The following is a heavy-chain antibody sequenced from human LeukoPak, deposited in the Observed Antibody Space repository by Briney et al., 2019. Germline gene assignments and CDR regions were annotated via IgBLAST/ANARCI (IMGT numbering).Heavy chain of an antibody. CDR1: GFTFSSYS. D-gene: IGHD6-19*01. V-gene: IGHV3-48*02. CDR3: ARWGSVAGKRHFDY. Sequence: PGRSLRLSCAASGFTFSSYSMNWVRQAPGKGLEWVSYISSSSSTIYYADSVKGRFTVSRDNAKNSLYLQMNSLRDEDTAVYYCARWGSVAGKRHFDYWGQGTLVTVSS. CDR2: ISSSSSTI. J-gene: IGHJ4*02.